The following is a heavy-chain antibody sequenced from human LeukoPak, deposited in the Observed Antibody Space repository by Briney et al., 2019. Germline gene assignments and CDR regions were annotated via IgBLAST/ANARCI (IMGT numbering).Heavy chain of an antibody. J-gene: IGHJ4*02. V-gene: IGHV1-24*01. D-gene: IGHD1-26*01. CDR2: FDPEDGET. Sequence: ASVKVSCKASGGTFSSYAISWVRQAPGKGLEWMGGFDPEDGETIYAQKFQGRVTMTEDTSTDTAYMELSSLRSEDTAVYYCATGATMALDYWGQGTLVTVSS. CDR3: ATGATMALDY. CDR1: GGTFSSYA.